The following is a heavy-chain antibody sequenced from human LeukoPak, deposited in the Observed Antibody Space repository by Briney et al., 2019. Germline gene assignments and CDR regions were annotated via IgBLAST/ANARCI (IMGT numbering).Heavy chain of an antibody. V-gene: IGHV3-74*01. CDR1: GFTLSSYW. J-gene: IGHJ4*02. CDR2: INGDGSST. D-gene: IGHD6-19*01. Sequence: GGSPRLSCAASGFTLSSYWMHWVRQAPGKGLVWVSRINGDGSSTPYANSVKGRFTISRDNAKNTLYLQMHSLRADDTAVYYCARGSTSGWPDYFDYWGQGSVVTVSS. CDR3: ARGSTSGWPDYFDY.